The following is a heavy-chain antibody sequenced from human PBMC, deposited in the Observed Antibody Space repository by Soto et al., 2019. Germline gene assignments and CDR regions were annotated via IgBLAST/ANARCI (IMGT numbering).Heavy chain of an antibody. CDR2: IIPIFGTA. J-gene: IGHJ6*02. V-gene: IGHV1-69*13. Sequence: ASVKVSCKASGGTFSSYAISWVRQAPGQGLEWMGGIIPIFGTANYAQKFQGRVTITADESTSTAYMELSSLRSEDTAVYYCARELSGYDGMPYYYYGMDVWGQGTTVTVSS. CDR1: GGTFSSYA. CDR3: ARELSGYDGMPYYYYGMDV. D-gene: IGHD5-12*01.